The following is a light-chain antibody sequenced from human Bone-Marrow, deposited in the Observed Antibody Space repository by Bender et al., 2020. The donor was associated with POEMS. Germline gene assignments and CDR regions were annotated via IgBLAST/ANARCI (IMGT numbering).Light chain of an antibody. Sequence: QSALTQPASVSGSLGQSITISCTGSRSDVGGYDLVSWYQQHPGKAPKLIIFDVSNRPSGISIRFSASKSGNTASLTISGLQAEDEADYYCSSYSSGSTLEVFGGGTKLTVL. CDR3: SSYSSGSTLEV. CDR2: DVS. J-gene: IGLJ3*02. CDR1: RSDVGGYDL. V-gene: IGLV2-14*01.